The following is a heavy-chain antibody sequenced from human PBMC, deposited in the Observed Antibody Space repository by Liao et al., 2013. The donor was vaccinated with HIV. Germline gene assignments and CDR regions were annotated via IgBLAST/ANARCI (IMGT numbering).Heavy chain of an antibody. CDR2: IFYSGNT. CDR3: ARVSLITIFGVGIFDY. CDR1: GGSISSSNYF. D-gene: IGHD3-3*01. V-gene: IGHV4-39*07. J-gene: IGHJ4*02. Sequence: QLQLQESGPGLVKPSETLSLTCTVSGGSISSSNYFWGWIRQPPGKGLEWIGNIFYSGNTYYNPSLESRVTISVDTSKKQFSLKLSSVTAADTAVYYCARVSLITIFGVGIFDYWGQGTLVTVSS.